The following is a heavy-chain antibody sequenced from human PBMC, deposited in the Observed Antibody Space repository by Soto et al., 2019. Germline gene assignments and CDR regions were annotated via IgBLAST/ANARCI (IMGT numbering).Heavy chain of an antibody. CDR1: GGSISSSSYY. V-gene: IGHV4-39*01. J-gene: IGHJ6*02. D-gene: IGHD3-9*01. Sequence: SETLSLTCTVSGGSISSSSYYWGWIRQPPGKGLEWIGSIYYSGSTYYNPSLKSRVTISVDTSKNQFSLKLSSVTAADTAVYYCARHGALLYFDWLLPPPLDYYYGMDVWGQGTTVTVSS. CDR2: IYYSGST. CDR3: ARHGALLYFDWLLPPPLDYYYGMDV.